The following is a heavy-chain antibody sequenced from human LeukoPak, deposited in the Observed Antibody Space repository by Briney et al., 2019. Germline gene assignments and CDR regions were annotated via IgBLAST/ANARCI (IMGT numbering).Heavy chain of an antibody. V-gene: IGHV3-53*01. J-gene: IGHJ6*02. Sequence: GGSLRLSCAASGFTVSSNYMSWVRQAPGKGLEWVSVIYSGGSTYYADSVKGRFTISSDNSKNTLYLQMNSLRAEDTAVYYCALAATYYYYYGMDVWGQGTTVTVSS. CDR1: GFTVSSNY. D-gene: IGHD2-15*01. CDR3: ALAATYYYYYGMDV. CDR2: IYSGGST.